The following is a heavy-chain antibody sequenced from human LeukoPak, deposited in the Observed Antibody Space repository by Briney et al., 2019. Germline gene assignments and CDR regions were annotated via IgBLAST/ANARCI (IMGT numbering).Heavy chain of an antibody. V-gene: IGHV1-8*03. J-gene: IGHJ6*03. CDR3: ARGWNGYEQSYYYYYMDV. Sequence: ASVKVSCKASGYTFTSYDINWVRQATGQGLEWMGWMNPNSGNTGYAQKFQRRVTITRNTSISTAYMELSSLRSGDTAVYYCARGWNGYEQSYYYYYMDVWGEGTTVTVS. D-gene: IGHD5-12*01. CDR1: GYTFTSYD. CDR2: MNPNSGNT.